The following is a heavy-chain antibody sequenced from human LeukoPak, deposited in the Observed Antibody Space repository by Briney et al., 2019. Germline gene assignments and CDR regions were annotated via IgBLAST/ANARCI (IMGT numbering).Heavy chain of an antibody. CDR1: GGTFSSYA. J-gene: IGHJ4*02. Sequence: SVKVSCKASGGTFSSYAISWVRQAPGQGLEWMGGIIPIFGTANYAQKFQGRVTITADESTSTAYMELSSLRSEDTAVYYCATNLAYCGGDCYRPIDYWGQGTLVTVSA. CDR3: ATNLAYCGGDCYRPIDY. D-gene: IGHD2-21*01. CDR2: IIPIFGTA. V-gene: IGHV1-69*01.